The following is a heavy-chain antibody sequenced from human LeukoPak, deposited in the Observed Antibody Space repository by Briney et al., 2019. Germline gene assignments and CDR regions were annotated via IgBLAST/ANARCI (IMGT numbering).Heavy chain of an antibody. V-gene: IGHV5-51*01. Sequence: GESLKISCKGSGYRFTNYWIGWVRQVPRKGLEWMGIIYPDDSETIYNPSFQGQVTISADKSITTAYLQWSSLKASDTAMYYCARPPTIYYYGSGTYYQFWGQGTLVTVSS. CDR2: IYPDDSET. D-gene: IGHD3-10*01. CDR1: GYRFTNYW. J-gene: IGHJ4*02. CDR3: ARPPTIYYYGSGTYYQF.